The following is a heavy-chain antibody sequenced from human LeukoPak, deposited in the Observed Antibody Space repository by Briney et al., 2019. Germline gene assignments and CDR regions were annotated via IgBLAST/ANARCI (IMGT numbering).Heavy chain of an antibody. D-gene: IGHD3-22*01. CDR2: INHSGST. J-gene: IGHJ4*02. CDR1: GGSFSDYY. V-gene: IGHV4-34*01. CDR3: ARFNYYDSSGYYSNFDY. Sequence: SETLSLTCAVYGGSFSDYYWSWIRQPPGKGLEWIGEINHSGSTNYNPSLKSRVTISVDTSKNQFSLKLSSVTAADTAVYYCARFNYYDSSGYYSNFDYWGQGTLVTVSS.